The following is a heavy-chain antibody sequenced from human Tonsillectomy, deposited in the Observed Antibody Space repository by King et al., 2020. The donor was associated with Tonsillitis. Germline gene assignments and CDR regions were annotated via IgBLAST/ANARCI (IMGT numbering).Heavy chain of an antibody. V-gene: IGHV3-21*01. CDR1: GFTFSSYS. CDR2: ISSSSSYI. Sequence: VQLVESGGGLVKPGGSLRLSCAASGFTFSSYSMNWVRQAPGKGLEWVSSISSSSSYIYYADSVKGRFTISRDNAKNSLYLQMNSLRAEDTAVYYCARDFRDSSGTTGWFDPWGQRTLVTVSS. CDR3: ARDFRDSSGTTGWFDP. J-gene: IGHJ5*02. D-gene: IGHD3-22*01.